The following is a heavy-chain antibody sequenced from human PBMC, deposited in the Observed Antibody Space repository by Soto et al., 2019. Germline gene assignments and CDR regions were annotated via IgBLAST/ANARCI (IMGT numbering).Heavy chain of an antibody. Sequence: QVQLQESGPGLVKPSQTLSLTCTVSGGSISSGDYYWSWIRQPPGKGLEWIGYIYYSGSTYYNPSLKSRVTLSVDTSKNQFSLKRSSVTAADTEVYYCARVVAGSTMVRGVMAYYFDYWGQGTLVTVSS. V-gene: IGHV4-30-4*01. CDR1: GGSISSGDYY. J-gene: IGHJ4*02. CDR2: IYYSGST. CDR3: ARVVAGSTMVRGVMAYYFDY. D-gene: IGHD3-10*01.